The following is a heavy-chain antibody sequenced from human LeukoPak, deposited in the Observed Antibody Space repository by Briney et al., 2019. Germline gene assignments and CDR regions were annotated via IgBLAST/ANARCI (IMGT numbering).Heavy chain of an antibody. Sequence: PSQTLPLTCTVSGGSISSGGYYWSWIRQHPGKGLEWIGYIYYSGSTYYNPSLKSRVTISVDTSKNQFSLKLSSVTAADTAVYYCARLYGGNSVYFDYWGQGTLVTVSS. J-gene: IGHJ4*02. CDR1: GGSISSGGYY. D-gene: IGHD4-23*01. CDR3: ARLYGGNSVYFDY. CDR2: IYYSGST. V-gene: IGHV4-31*03.